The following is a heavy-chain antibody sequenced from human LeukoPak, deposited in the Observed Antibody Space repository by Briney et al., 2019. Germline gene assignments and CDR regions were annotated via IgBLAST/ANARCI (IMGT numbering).Heavy chain of an antibody. V-gene: IGHV3-66*01. CDR3: ARGTVPTGYFQH. CDR1: GFTFSSYA. J-gene: IGHJ1*01. Sequence: GGSLRLSCAASGFTFSSYAMSWVRQAPGKGLEWVSVIYSGGSTYYADSVKGRFTISRDNSKNTLYLQMNSLRAEDTAVYYCARGTVPTGYFQHWGQGTLVTVSS. D-gene: IGHD4-17*01. CDR2: IYSGGST.